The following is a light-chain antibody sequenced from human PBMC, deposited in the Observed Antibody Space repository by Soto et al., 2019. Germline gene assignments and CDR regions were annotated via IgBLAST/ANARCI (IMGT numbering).Light chain of an antibody. CDR1: QSVSSN. V-gene: IGKV3-15*01. CDR3: QQYNNWPPIT. J-gene: IGKJ5*01. Sequence: EIVMTQSPATLSASPGEKDTLSCRASQSVSSNLVWYQQKPGQAPRLLIYGASTRATGIPARFSGSGSGTEFTLTISSLQSEDFAVYYCQQYNNWPPITFGQGTRMEIK. CDR2: GAS.